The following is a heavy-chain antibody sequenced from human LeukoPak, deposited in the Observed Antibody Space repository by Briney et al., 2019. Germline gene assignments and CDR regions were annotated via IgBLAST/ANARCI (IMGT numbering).Heavy chain of an antibody. J-gene: IGHJ4*02. Sequence: GGSLRLSCAASGFTFSSYAMSWVRQAPGKGLEWVSAISGSGGSTYYADSVKGRFTISRDNSKNTLYLQMNSLRAEDTAVYYCAKEGAIAAAGTWNYLDYWGQGTLVTVSS. CDR3: AKEGAIAAAGTWNYLDY. CDR1: GFTFSSYA. CDR2: ISGSGGST. V-gene: IGHV3-23*01. D-gene: IGHD6-13*01.